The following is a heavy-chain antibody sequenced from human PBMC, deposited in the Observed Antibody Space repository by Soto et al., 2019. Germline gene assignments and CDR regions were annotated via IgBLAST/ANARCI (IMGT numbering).Heavy chain of an antibody. D-gene: IGHD2-2*02. CDR1: GGSISSSSYY. J-gene: IGHJ6*02. CDR2: IYYIGST. CDR3: AIVVVPAAIGYYYYYDMDV. Sequence: SETLSLTCTVSGGSISSSSYYWGWIRQPPGKRLEWIGSIYYIGSTYYNPSLKSRVTISVDTSKNQFSLKLSSVTAADTAVYYCAIVVVPAAIGYYYYYDMDVWGQGTTVTVSS. V-gene: IGHV4-39*01.